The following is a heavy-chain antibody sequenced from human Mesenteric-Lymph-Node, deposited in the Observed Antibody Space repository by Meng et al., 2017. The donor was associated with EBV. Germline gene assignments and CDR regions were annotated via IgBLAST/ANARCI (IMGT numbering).Heavy chain of an antibody. CDR1: GGSFSSFY. D-gene: IGHD3-16*02. CDR2: ISHSGST. Sequence: QVRRQQWGRGLLKPSETLSPTCAVYGGSFSSFYWSWIRQPSGKGLEWIGEISHSGSTNYNPSLKSRVTISVDTSKNQFSLKLSSVTAADTAVYYCAKGPLLGGELSLEDYWGQGTLVTVSS. J-gene: IGHJ4*02. CDR3: AKGPLLGGELSLEDY. V-gene: IGHV4-34*01.